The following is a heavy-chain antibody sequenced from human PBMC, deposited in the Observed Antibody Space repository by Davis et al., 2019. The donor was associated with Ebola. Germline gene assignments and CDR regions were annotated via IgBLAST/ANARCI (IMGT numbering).Heavy chain of an antibody. CDR3: ARLVGEFYFYGMDV. V-gene: IGHV1-8*01. CDR2: MNPNSGNT. Sequence: ASVKVSCKASGYTFTSYDINWVRQAIGQGLEWMGWMNPNSGNTGYAQKFQGRVTMTRNTSISTAYMELSSLRSEDTAVYYCARLVGEFYFYGMDVWGKGTTVTVSS. D-gene: IGHD3-10*01. CDR1: GYTFTSYD. J-gene: IGHJ6*04.